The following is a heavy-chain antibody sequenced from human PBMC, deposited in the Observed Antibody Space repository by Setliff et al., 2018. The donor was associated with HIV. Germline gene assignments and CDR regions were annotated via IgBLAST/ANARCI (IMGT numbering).Heavy chain of an antibody. CDR3: ARLSPPDDYGDLGGVDY. V-gene: IGHV3-48*03. CDR1: GFTFSSYE. CDR2: ISSSDSTI. Sequence: PGGSLRLSCTASGFTFSSYEMNWVRQAPGKGLEWVAYISSSDSTIYYAASVKGRFTIYRDNAKNSLFLQMDSLRAEDTAVYYCARLSPPDDYGDLGGVDYWGPGTQVTVSS. J-gene: IGHJ4*02. D-gene: IGHD4-17*01.